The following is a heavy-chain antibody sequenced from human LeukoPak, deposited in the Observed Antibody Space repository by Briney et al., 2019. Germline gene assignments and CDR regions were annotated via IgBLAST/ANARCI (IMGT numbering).Heavy chain of an antibody. CDR1: GFIFSSYA. CDR3: ARSMITFGGVFDY. Sequence: GGSLRLSCAASGFIFSSYAMSWVRQAPGKGLEWVSYISSSGSTIYYADSVKGRFTISRDNAKNSLYLQMNSLRAEDTAVYYCARSMITFGGVFDYWGQGTLVTVSS. V-gene: IGHV3-48*03. CDR2: ISSSGSTI. J-gene: IGHJ4*02. D-gene: IGHD3-16*01.